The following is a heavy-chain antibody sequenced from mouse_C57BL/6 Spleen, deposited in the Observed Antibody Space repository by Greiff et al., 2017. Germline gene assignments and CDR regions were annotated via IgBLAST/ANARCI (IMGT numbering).Heavy chain of an antibody. CDR1: GYTFTSYW. CDR2: IHPNSGST. Sequence: QVQLQQPGAELVKPGASVKLSCKASGYTFTSYWMHWVKQRPGQGLEWIGMIHPNSGSTNYNEKFKSKATLTVDKSSSTAHMQLSSLTSEDSAVYYWARFGSSYGYAMDYWGQGTSVTVSS. V-gene: IGHV1-64*01. J-gene: IGHJ4*01. D-gene: IGHD1-1*01. CDR3: ARFGSSYGYAMDY.